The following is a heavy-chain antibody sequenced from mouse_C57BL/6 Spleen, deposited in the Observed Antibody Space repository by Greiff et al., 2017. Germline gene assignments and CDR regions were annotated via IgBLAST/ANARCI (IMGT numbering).Heavy chain of an antibody. CDR3: ARSFAY. J-gene: IGHJ3*01. V-gene: IGHV7-3*01. Sequence: DVHLVQSGGGLVQPGGSLSLSCAASGFTFTDYYMSWVRQPPGKALEWLGFIRNKANGYTTEYSASVKGRFTISRDNSQRILYLQMDALRAEDSATYYCARSFAYWGQGTLVTVSA. CDR2: IRNKANGYTT. CDR1: GFTFTDYY.